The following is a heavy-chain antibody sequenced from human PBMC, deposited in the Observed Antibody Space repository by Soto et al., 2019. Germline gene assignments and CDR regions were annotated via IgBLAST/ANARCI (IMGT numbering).Heavy chain of an antibody. CDR3: ASKYSGYDYHFDY. V-gene: IGHV4-39*01. D-gene: IGHD5-12*01. J-gene: IGHJ4*02. Sequence: SETLSLTCTVSGGSITTTSYYWDWIRQPPGKGLEWIGSIYYTGNTYYNPSLQSRVTISVDTSKNQFSLKLSSVTAADTAVFYCASKYSGYDYHFDYWGQGALVTVSS. CDR1: GGSITTTSYY. CDR2: IYYTGNT.